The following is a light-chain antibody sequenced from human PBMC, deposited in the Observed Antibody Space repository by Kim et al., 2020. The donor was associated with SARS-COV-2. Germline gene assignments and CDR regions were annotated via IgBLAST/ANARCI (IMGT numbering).Light chain of an antibody. V-gene: IGKV3-15*01. CDR3: QQYNNWPPIT. CDR1: QSVSSN. CDR2: GAS. J-gene: IGKJ5*01. Sequence: SPGEIATLSCRASQSVSSNLAWYQQKPGQAPRLRIYGASTRATGIPARFSGSGSGTEFTLTISSLQSEDFAVYYCQQYNNWPPITFGQGTRLEIK.